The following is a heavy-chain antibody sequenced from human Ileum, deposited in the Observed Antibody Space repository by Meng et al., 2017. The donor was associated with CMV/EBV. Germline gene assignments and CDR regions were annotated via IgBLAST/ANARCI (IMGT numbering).Heavy chain of an antibody. V-gene: IGHV3-21*01. J-gene: IGHJ4*02. CDR2: ISSTSAYR. CDR3: ATSRGDYFDY. D-gene: IGHD2-2*01. Sequence: DVQLVESGXXXXXPXXSXTLSCAVSGISLSHYTMMWVRQAPGKGLEWVSSISSTSAYRYYTDSVKGRFTIFRDNAKSSLYLQLDSLTADDTAVYYCATSRGDYFDYWGLGTLVTVSS. CDR1: GISLSHYT.